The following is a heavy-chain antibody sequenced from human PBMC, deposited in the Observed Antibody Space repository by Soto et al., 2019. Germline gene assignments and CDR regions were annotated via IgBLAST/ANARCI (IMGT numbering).Heavy chain of an antibody. CDR3: TRDWSYASAS. CDR1: GLDFSNTW. V-gene: IGHV3-74*01. Sequence: EVQLVESGGGLVQPGGSLRLSCAASGLDFSNTWMHWVRQPPGKGLVWVSHINSDGSTTNFADSVKGRFTISRDNAKNTVYLQMNSLRAEDTAVYYCTRDWSYASASWGQGPLVTVSS. CDR2: INSDGSTT. D-gene: IGHD3-16*01. J-gene: IGHJ5*02.